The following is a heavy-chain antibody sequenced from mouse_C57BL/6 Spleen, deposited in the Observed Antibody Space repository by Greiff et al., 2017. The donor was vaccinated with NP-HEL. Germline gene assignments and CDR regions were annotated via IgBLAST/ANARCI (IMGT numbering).Heavy chain of an antibody. V-gene: IGHV1-80*01. J-gene: IGHJ2*01. CDR2: IYPGDGDT. CDR3: ARRSGLRQGSYFDY. CDR1: GYAFSSYW. D-gene: IGHD2-4*01. Sequence: QVQLKQSGAELVKPGASVKISCKASGYAFSSYWMNWVKQRPGKGLEWIGQIYPGDGDTNYNGKFKGKATLTADKSSSTAYMQLSSLTSEDSAVYFCARRSGLRQGSYFDYWGQGTTLTVSS.